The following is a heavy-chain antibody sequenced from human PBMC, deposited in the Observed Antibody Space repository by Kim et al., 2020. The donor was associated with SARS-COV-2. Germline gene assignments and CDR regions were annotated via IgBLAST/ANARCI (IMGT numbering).Heavy chain of an antibody. D-gene: IGHD1-26*01. J-gene: IGHJ5*02. CDR1: GFTFSSYW. CDR2: IETDGSST. V-gene: IGHV3-74*01. Sequence: GGSLRLSCTASGFTFSSYWMYWVRQAPGKGLVFVSRIETDGSSTSYAGSVKGRFTISRDNAKNTLYLQMNSLRAEDTAVYYCARGFSADHWGQGTLVTVSS. CDR3: ARGFSADH.